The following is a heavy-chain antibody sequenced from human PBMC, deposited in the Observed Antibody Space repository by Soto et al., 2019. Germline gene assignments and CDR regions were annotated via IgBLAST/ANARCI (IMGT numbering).Heavy chain of an antibody. CDR1: GFTFSSYG. CDR3: ARGPRYCISTSCYGDY. CDR2: IGYEGSNK. Sequence: QVQLVESGGGVVQPGRSLRLSCAASGFTFSSYGMHWVRQAPGKGLEGGAVIGYEGSNKYYADPVKGPSTISSDNSKNXLYLQMNSLSAEDTAVYYCARGPRYCISTSCYGDYWGQGTLVTVSS. V-gene: IGHV3-33*01. J-gene: IGHJ4*02. D-gene: IGHD2-2*01.